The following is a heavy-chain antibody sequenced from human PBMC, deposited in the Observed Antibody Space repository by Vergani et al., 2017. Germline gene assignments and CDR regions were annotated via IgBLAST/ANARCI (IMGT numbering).Heavy chain of an antibody. Sequence: EVQLVQSGAEVKKPGATMKISCKVSGYTFTDHYMHWVKQAPGKGLEWMGLVDPEDGETIYAEKFKGRVTIAADTSTDTAHLELSSLRSEDTAVYYCAEDSEDDSSGYSYFDYWGQGTLVTVSS. D-gene: IGHD3-22*01. CDR3: AEDSEDDSSGYSYFDY. CDR1: GYTFTDHY. CDR2: VDPEDGET. J-gene: IGHJ4*02. V-gene: IGHV1-69-2*01.